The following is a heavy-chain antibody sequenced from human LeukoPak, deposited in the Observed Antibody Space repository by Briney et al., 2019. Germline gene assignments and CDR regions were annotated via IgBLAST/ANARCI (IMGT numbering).Heavy chain of an antibody. D-gene: IGHD3-22*01. CDR2: INSDGSST. Sequence: GGSLRLSCAASGFTFSSYWMPWVRQAPGKGLVWVSRINSDGSSTSYADSVKGRFTISRDNAKNTLYLQMNSLRAEDTAVYYCARDYYDSTDPYGMDVWGQGTTVTVSS. CDR1: GFTFSSYW. J-gene: IGHJ6*02. CDR3: ARDYYDSTDPYGMDV. V-gene: IGHV3-74*01.